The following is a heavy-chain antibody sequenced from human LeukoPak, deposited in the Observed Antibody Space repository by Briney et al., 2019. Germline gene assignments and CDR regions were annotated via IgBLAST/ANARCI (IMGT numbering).Heavy chain of an antibody. CDR2: ISGSGGST. CDR1: GFTFSSYA. V-gene: IGHV3-23*01. D-gene: IGHD3-3*01. Sequence: PGGSLRLSCAASGFTFSSYAMSWVRQAPGKGLEWVSAISGSGGSTYYADSVKGRFTISRDNSKNTLYLQMNSLRAEDTAVHYCAKSADYDFWSGYLDYWGQGTLVTVSS. CDR3: AKSADYDFWSGYLDY. J-gene: IGHJ4*02.